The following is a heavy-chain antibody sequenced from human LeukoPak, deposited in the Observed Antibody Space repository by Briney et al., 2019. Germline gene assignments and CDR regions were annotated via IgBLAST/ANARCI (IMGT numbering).Heavy chain of an antibody. CDR3: AKKEALYCSGGSCYYFDY. CDR1: GFTLSSYA. V-gene: IGHV3-23*01. J-gene: IGHJ4*02. CDR2: ISGSGGTT. Sequence: PGGSLRLSCAASGFTLSSYAMSWVRQAPGTGLEWVSTISGSGGTTYYADSVKGRFTISRDNSKNTLYLQMNSLRAEDTAVYYCAKKEALYCSGGSCYYFDYWGQGTLVTVSS. D-gene: IGHD2-15*01.